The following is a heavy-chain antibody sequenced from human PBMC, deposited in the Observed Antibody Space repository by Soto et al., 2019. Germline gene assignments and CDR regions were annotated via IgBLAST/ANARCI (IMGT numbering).Heavy chain of an antibody. Sequence: GGSLRLSCAASGFTFSSYGMHWVRQAPGKGLEGVAVISYDGSNKYYADSVKGRFTISRDNSKNTLYLQMNSLRAEDTAVYYCAKGGRWLQFQAFDYWGQGTLVTVSS. CDR2: ISYDGSNK. CDR3: AKGGRWLQFQAFDY. V-gene: IGHV3-30*18. D-gene: IGHD4-4*01. CDR1: GFTFSSYG. J-gene: IGHJ4*02.